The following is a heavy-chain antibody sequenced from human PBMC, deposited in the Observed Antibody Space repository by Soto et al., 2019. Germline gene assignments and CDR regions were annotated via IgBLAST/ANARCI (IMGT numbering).Heavy chain of an antibody. CDR2: ISVSADNT. Sequence: GGSLRLSCAGSGLSLGSYPMSWVRRAPGKELQWVSSISVSADNTYYADSVRGRFNISRSSSKRTLYLHMNSLRAEDTAVYYCAKDGMRGIYMQHWGPGTPVTASS. CDR1: GLSLGSYP. J-gene: IGHJ1*01. CDR3: AKDGMRGIYMQH. V-gene: IGHV3-23*01. D-gene: IGHD1-1*01.